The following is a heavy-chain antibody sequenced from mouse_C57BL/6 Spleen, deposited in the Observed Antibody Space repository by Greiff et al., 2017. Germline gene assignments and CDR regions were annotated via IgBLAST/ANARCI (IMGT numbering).Heavy chain of an antibody. CDR3: TAGDYDYDRAY. J-gene: IGHJ3*01. CDR2: IDPADGDT. D-gene: IGHD2-4*01. Sequence: VQLQQSGAELVRPGASVKLSCTASGFNITDYYMHWVKQRPEQGLEWIGRIDPADGDTEYAPKFQGKATMTADTSSNTAYLQLSSLTSEDTAVYYCTAGDYDYDRAYWGQGTLVTVSA. CDR1: GFNITDYY. V-gene: IGHV14-1*01.